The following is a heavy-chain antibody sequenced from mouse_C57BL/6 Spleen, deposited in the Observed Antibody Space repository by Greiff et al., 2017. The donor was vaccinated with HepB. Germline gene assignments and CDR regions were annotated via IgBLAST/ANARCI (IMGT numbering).Heavy chain of an antibody. CDR1: GYTFTSYW. Sequence: VKLQQPGAELVKPGASVKLSCKASGYTFTSYWMQWVKQRPGQGLEWIGEIDPSDSCTNYNQKFKGKATLTVDTSSSTAYMQLSSLTSEDSAVYYCARSPRWAPFAYWGQGTLVTVSA. CDR3: ARSPRWAPFAY. J-gene: IGHJ3*01. CDR2: IDPSDSCT. V-gene: IGHV1-50*01. D-gene: IGHD1-1*02.